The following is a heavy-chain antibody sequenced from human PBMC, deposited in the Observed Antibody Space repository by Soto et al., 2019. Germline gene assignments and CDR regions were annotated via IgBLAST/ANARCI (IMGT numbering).Heavy chain of an antibody. CDR2: IYYTGNT. CDR3: ARRPMVRGIISHFDY. CDR1: GGSITSSSYY. V-gene: IGHV4-39*01. D-gene: IGHD3-10*01. J-gene: IGHJ4*02. Sequence: SETLSLSCTVSGGSITSSSYYWRWVRHPPGKGLEWMGSIYYTGNTYYNPSLKSPITVSVDTCRNQCSQKLSSVTAADTAVYFCARRPMVRGIISHFDYWGQG.